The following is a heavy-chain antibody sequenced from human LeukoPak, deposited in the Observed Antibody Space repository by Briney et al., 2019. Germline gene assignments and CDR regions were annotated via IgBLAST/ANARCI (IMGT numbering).Heavy chain of an antibody. CDR1: GFTFSTYW. CDR2: VNNDGSST. Sequence: GGSLRLPCAASGFTFSTYWMNWVRQAPGKGLVWVSRVNNDGSSTSYADSVKGRFTISRDNTKNTLYLQMNSLRAEDTAVYYCARDLNDLLQNYRSTWYPADYWGQGTLVTVSS. D-gene: IGHD6-13*01. CDR3: ARDLNDLLQNYRSTWYPADY. V-gene: IGHV3-74*01. J-gene: IGHJ4*02.